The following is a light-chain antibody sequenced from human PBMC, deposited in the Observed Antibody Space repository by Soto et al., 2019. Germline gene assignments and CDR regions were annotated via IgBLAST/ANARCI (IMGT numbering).Light chain of an antibody. CDR1: SSNLGAGYD. CDR2: GNN. CDR3: PSYDSSLSGSV. J-gene: IGLJ2*01. V-gene: IGLV1-40*01. Sequence: QSVLTQPPSVSGAPGQRVTISCTGSSSNLGAGYDVHWYQHLPGTAPELLIYGNNNRPSGVPDRFSGSKSGTSASLAITGLQVEDEAHYYCPSYDSSLSGSVFGGGTKLTVL.